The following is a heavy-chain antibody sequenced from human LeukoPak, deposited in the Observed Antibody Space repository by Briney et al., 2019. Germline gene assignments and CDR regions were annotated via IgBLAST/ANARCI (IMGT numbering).Heavy chain of an antibody. CDR1: GGTFSSYA. J-gene: IGHJ6*03. Sequence: SVKVSCKAPGGTFSSYAISWVRQAPGQGLEWMGRIIPMSDTTNHAQQFQGRVTVTADKSASTVYMELSSLRSEDTAVYYCALTAIYYYYMDVWGRGTTVTVSS. V-gene: IGHV1-69*06. CDR2: IIPMSDTT. CDR3: ALTAIYYYYMDV. D-gene: IGHD2-21*02.